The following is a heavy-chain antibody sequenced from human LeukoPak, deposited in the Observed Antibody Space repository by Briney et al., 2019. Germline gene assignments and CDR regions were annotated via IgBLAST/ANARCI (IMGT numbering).Heavy chain of an antibody. Sequence: PGGSLRLSCAASGFSFSSYEMNWVRQAPGKGLEWVSYIGSTGTTIYYADAVKGRFTISRDNAKNSLYLQMNSLRAEDTAVYYCAKVATEGYYFDYWSQGTLVTVSS. J-gene: IGHJ4*02. CDR1: GFSFSSYE. CDR3: AKVATEGYYFDY. V-gene: IGHV3-48*03. CDR2: IGSTGTTI. D-gene: IGHD5-12*01.